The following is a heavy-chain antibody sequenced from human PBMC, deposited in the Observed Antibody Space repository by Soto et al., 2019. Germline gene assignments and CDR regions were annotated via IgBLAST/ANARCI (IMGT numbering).Heavy chain of an antibody. CDR3: ARYYYDSSGYYRTYYFDY. V-gene: IGHV3-23*01. CDR1: GFTMSNYA. CDR2: ISASGGST. Sequence: LRISCAASGFTMSNYAMSWVRQAPGKGLEWVSSISASGGSTKHTDSVKGRFTIYRDNSKNTLFLQMSSLRSEDTAVYYCARYYYDSSGYYRTYYFDYWSQGTLVTVSS. D-gene: IGHD3-22*01. J-gene: IGHJ4*02.